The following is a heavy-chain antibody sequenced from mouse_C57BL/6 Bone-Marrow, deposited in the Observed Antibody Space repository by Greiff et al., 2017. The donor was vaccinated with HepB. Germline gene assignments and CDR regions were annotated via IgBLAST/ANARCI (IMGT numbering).Heavy chain of an antibody. CDR3: ARSYYYGRGYFDY. J-gene: IGHJ2*01. D-gene: IGHD1-1*01. V-gene: IGHV5-17*01. CDR2: ISSGSSTI. Sequence: EVKLVESGGGLVKPGGSLKLSCAASGFTFSDYGMHWVRQAPEKGLEWVAYISSGSSTIYYADTVKGRFTISRDNAKNTLFLQMTSLRSEDTAMYYCARSYYYGRGYFDYWGQGTTLTVSS. CDR1: GFTFSDYG.